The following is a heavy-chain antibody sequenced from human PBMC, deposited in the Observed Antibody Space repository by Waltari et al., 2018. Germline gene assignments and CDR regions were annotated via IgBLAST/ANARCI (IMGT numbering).Heavy chain of an antibody. CDR1: GFKFDDYA. CDR2: ISWNSGTI. CDR3: ARSGAYAYDALGI. J-gene: IGHJ3*02. D-gene: IGHD2-15*01. V-gene: IGHV3-9*03. Sequence: EVQLVESGGGLVQPGRSLRLSCVVSGFKFDDYAMHWVRQAPGKGLEWVSSISWNSGTIGYADSVRGRFTISRDNAKNSLYLQMTSLRTEDMAFYYCARSGAYAYDALGIWGQGTLVTVSS.